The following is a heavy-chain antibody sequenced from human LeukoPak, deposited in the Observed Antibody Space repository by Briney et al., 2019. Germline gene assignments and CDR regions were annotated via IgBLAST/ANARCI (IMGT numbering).Heavy chain of an antibody. CDR3: AWASGSYYSIDY. CDR2: INPSGGST. D-gene: IGHD1-26*01. Sequence: GASVKVSCKASGYTFTSYYMHWVRQAPGQGLEWMGIINPSGGSTSYAQEFQGRVTMTRDTSTSTVYMELSSLRSEDTAVYYCAWASGSYYSIDYWGQGTLVTVSS. J-gene: IGHJ4*02. CDR1: GYTFTSYY. V-gene: IGHV1-46*03.